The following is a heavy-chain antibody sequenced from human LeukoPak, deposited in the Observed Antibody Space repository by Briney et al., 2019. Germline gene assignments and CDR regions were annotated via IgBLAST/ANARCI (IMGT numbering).Heavy chain of an antibody. V-gene: IGHV3-21*01. CDR2: ISCSSSYI. D-gene: IGHD3-22*01. CDR3: ASPKNYYDSSGYFLGSPPDY. J-gene: IGHJ4*02. Sequence: GGSLRLSCAASGFTFTTYSMSWVRQAPGKGLEWVSSISCSSSYIYYADSVKGRFTISRDNAKNSLFLQMNSLRAEDTAVYYCASPKNYYDSSGYFLGSPPDYWGQGTLVTVSS. CDR1: GFTFTTYS.